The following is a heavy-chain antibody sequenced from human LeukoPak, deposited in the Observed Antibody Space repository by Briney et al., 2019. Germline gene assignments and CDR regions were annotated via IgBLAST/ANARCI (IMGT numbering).Heavy chain of an antibody. J-gene: IGHJ3*02. CDR3: AKRAASDAFDI. Sequence: GGSLRLACAASGFTFSSYGMHWVRQAPGKGLEWVAVIWYDGSNKYYADSVKGRFTISRDNSKNTLYLQMNSLRAEDTAVYYCAKRAASDAFDIWGQGTMVTVS. V-gene: IGHV3-33*06. D-gene: IGHD6-13*01. CDR2: IWYDGSNK. CDR1: GFTFSSYG.